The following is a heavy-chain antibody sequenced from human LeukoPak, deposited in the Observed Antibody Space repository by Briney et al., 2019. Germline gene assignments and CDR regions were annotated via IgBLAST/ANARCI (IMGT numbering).Heavy chain of an antibody. J-gene: IGHJ4*02. Sequence: ASVKVSCKASGYTFTSYGISWVRQAPGQGLEWMGWVSAYNGNTNYAQKLQGRVTITTDTSTSTAYMELRSLRSDDTAVYCCARDPAGTLDYWGQGTLVTVSS. V-gene: IGHV1-18*01. D-gene: IGHD1-1*01. CDR1: GYTFTSYG. CDR2: VSAYNGNT. CDR3: ARDPAGTLDY.